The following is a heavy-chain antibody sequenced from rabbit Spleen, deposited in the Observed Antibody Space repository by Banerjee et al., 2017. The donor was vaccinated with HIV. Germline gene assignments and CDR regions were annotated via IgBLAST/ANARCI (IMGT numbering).Heavy chain of an antibody. CDR3: ARDTSRSFSSCGLAR. CDR2: IDAGSSGFS. J-gene: IGHJ6*01. V-gene: IGHV1S40*01. D-gene: IGHD1-1*01. CDR1: GVSFSYSSY. Sequence: QSLEESGGDLVKPGASLTLTCTASGVSFSYSSYMCWVRQAPGKGLEWIACIDAGSSGFSYFATWAKGRFTISKASSTAVTLQMTRLTAADTAAYFCARDTSRSFSSCGLARWGPGALVTV.